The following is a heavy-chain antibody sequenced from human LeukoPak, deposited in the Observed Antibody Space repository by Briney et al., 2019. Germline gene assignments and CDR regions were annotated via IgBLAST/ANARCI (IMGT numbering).Heavy chain of an antibody. V-gene: IGHV5-51*01. CDR3: ARHYGGGEYYYGMDV. Sequence: ESLKISCKGSRYSFTNYWIGWVRQMRGHGLECMGIIYPGDADTRTSPSFQGQATISADTSISPAYLQWSSLKASDTAMYYCARHYGGGEYYYGMDVWGQGNTVTVAS. J-gene: IGHJ6*02. CDR1: RYSFTNYW. CDR2: IYPGDADT. D-gene: IGHD2-21*01.